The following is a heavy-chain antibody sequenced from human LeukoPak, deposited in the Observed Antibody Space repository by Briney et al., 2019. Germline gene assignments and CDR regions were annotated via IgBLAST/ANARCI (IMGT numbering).Heavy chain of an antibody. CDR2: ISDTGGNT. Sequence: GGSLRLSCEASGFTFSSYAMSWVRQAPGKGLEWVSTISDTGGNTYYADSVKGRFTISRDNSKNTLYLQMNNLRAEDTAVYYCAKDVIVATILSRRKYYYYMDVWGKGTTVTISS. V-gene: IGHV3-23*01. CDR1: GFTFSSYA. CDR3: AKDVIVATILSRRKYYYYMDV. D-gene: IGHD5-12*01. J-gene: IGHJ6*03.